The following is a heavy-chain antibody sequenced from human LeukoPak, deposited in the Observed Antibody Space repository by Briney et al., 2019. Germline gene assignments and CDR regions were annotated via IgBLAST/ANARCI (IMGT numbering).Heavy chain of an antibody. CDR1: GYTFTGYY. J-gene: IGHJ4*02. CDR3: ARGEWELLRVLDY. CDR2: INPNSGGT. Sequence: ASVKVSCKASGYTFTGYYMHWVRQAPGQGLEWMGWINPNSGGTNYAQKFQGRVSMTRDTSISTAYMELSRLRSDDTAVYYCARGEWELLRVLDYWGQGTLVTVSS. D-gene: IGHD1-26*01. V-gene: IGHV1-2*02.